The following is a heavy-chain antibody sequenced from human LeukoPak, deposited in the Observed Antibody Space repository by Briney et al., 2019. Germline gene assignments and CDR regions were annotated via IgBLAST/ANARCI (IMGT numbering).Heavy chain of an antibody. CDR3: ARGHNFDWFDP. Sequence: PSQTLSLTCTVSGGSISSGGYYWSWIRQHPGKGLEWIGYIYYSGSTYYNPSLKSRVTISVDTSKNQFSLKLSSVTAADTAVYSCARGHNFDWFDPWGQGTLVTVSS. J-gene: IGHJ5*02. CDR2: IYYSGST. V-gene: IGHV4-31*03. D-gene: IGHD1-1*01. CDR1: GGSISSGGYY.